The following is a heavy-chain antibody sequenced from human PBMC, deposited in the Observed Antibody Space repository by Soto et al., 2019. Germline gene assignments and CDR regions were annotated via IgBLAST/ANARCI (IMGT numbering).Heavy chain of an antibody. J-gene: IGHJ5*02. CDR2: INHSGST. CDR1: GGSFSGYY. D-gene: IGHD3-9*01. Sequence: ETLSLTCAVYGGSFSGYYWSWIRQPPGKGLEWIGEINHSGSTNYNPSLKSRVTISVDTSKNQFSLKLSSVTAADTAVYYCARGNRGYFVLLNWFDPWGQGTLVTVSS. CDR3: ARGNRGYFVLLNWFDP. V-gene: IGHV4-34*01.